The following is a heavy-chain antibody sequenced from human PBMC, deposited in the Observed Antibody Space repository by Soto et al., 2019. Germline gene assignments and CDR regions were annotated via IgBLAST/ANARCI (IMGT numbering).Heavy chain of an antibody. Sequence: QVHLVQSGVEVKTPGASVKVSCQASGYTFFTYDISWVRQAPGQGLEWMGWISTYSGDTKYAQKFQGRVTMTTDTSTTTAYLELRSLRSDDTAVYYCARPHGPTTSANCFDPWGQGTLVTVSS. CDR3: ARPHGPTTSANCFDP. D-gene: IGHD5-12*01. V-gene: IGHV1-18*01. CDR2: ISTYSGDT. CDR1: GYTFFTYD. J-gene: IGHJ5*02.